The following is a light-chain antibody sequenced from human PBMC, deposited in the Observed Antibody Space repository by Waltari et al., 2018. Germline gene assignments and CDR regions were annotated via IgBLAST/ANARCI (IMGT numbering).Light chain of an antibody. V-gene: IGLV4-69*02. CDR2: VNSDGSH. CDR3: QTGGHGTWV. CDR1: SGHSSNI. J-gene: IGLJ3*02. Sequence: QLVLTQSPSASASLGASVKLTYTLSSGHSSNIVAWHQQQPEKGPRFLMKVNSDGSHSKGDEIPERFSGSSSGAERYLTFSTVQSEDEAVYSCQTGGHGTWVFGGGTKLTVL.